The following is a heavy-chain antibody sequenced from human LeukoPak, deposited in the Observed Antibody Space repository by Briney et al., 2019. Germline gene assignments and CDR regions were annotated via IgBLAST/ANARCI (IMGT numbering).Heavy chain of an antibody. Sequence: GGSLKLSCAASGFTFSDSAIHWVRQASGKGLEWVGRIRDKGYGHATAYAASVKGRFTLSRDDSRNTAYLQMNSLKTEDTAVYYCAKDRQSRGSLGFDYWGQGALVIVSS. CDR1: GFTFSDSA. D-gene: IGHD3-22*01. CDR2: IRDKGYGHAT. CDR3: AKDRQSRGSLGFDY. V-gene: IGHV3-73*01. J-gene: IGHJ4*02.